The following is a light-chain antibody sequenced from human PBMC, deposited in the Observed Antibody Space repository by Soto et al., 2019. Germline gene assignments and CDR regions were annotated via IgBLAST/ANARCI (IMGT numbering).Light chain of an antibody. CDR3: SSYVASNNLRV. CDR2: EVN. V-gene: IGLV2-8*01. CDR1: SSDFGAYKY. Sequence: QSVLTQPPSASASPGQSVSISCTGTSSDFGAYKYVPWYQQHPGKAPKLIIYEVNQRPSGVPDRFSGSKSGNTASLTVSGLQAEDEADYYCSSYVASNNLRVVGTGTKV. J-gene: IGLJ1*01.